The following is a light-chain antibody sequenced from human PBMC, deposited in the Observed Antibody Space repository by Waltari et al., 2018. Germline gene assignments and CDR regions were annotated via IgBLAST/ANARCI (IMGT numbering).Light chain of an antibody. CDR1: SSDVGAYDY. V-gene: IGLV2-11*01. CDR3: CSYAGRYTHVV. J-gene: IGLJ2*01. CDR2: DVT. Sequence: QSALTQPRSVSGSPGQSVTISCTGTSSDVGAYDYVSWYQHHPGKAPKLMICDVTKRPSGGPDRFSGSKSGNTASLTISGLQAEDEAYYYCCSYAGRYTHVVFGGGTKLTVL.